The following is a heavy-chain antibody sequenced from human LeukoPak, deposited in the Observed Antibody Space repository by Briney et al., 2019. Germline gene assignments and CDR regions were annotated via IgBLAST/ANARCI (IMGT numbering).Heavy chain of an antibody. CDR1: GGSISSYY. CDR3: ARDRRGSYPYYFDY. CDR2: IYYSGST. Sequence: KPSETLSLTCTVSGGSISSYYWSWIRQPPGKGLEWIGYIYYSGSTNYNPSLKSRVTISVDTSKNQFSLKLSSVTAADTAVYYCARDRRGSYPYYFDYWGQGTLVTVSS. V-gene: IGHV4-59*12. D-gene: IGHD1-26*01. J-gene: IGHJ4*02.